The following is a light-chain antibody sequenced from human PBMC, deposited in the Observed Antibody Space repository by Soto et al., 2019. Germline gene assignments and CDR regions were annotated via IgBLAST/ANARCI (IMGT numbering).Light chain of an antibody. V-gene: IGLV2-8*01. CDR1: SSDVGGYHY. Sequence: QSVLTQPPSASGSPGQSVTISCTGTSSDVGGYHYVSWYQQHPGKAPKLMIYEVSKRPSGVPDCFSGSKSGNTASLTVSGLQAEDEADYYCSSYAGSNNFVFGTGTKVTVL. J-gene: IGLJ1*01. CDR3: SSYAGSNNFV. CDR2: EVS.